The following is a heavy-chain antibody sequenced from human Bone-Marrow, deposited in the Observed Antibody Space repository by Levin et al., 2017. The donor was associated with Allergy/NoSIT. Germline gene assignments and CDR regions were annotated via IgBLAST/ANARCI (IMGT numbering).Heavy chain of an antibody. J-gene: IGHJ4*02. CDR3: AKEEGGWYFHY. CDR2: IRYDGSNE. CDR1: GFTFRRYG. V-gene: IGHV3-30*18. D-gene: IGHD6-19*01. Sequence: QPGGSLRLSCEASGFTFRRYGMHWVRQAPDKGLEWLAVIRYDGSNEFYADSVKGRFTVSRDNSKNTVYLQMSSLRAEDTAVYYCAKEEGGWYFHYWGQGTLVTVSS.